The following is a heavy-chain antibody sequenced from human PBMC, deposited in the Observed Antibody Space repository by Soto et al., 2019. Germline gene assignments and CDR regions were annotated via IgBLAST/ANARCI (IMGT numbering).Heavy chain of an antibody. D-gene: IGHD2-2*01. CDR1: GFTFSSYA. CDR2: ISYDGSNK. CDR3: ARDHQYGSSTSCYDLDY. J-gene: IGHJ4*02. V-gene: IGHV3-30-3*01. Sequence: GGALKLSWAASGFTFSSYAMHWVRPAPGKGLGWVAVISYDGSNKYYADSVKGRFTISRDNAKNTLYLQMNSLRAEDSAVYYCARDHQYGSSTSCYDLDYWGQGTLVTVSS.